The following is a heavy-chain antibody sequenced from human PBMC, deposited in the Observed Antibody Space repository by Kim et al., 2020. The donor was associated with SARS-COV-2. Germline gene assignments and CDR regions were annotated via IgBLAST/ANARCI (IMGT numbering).Heavy chain of an antibody. CDR3: AKDLGSGALLWFGETATPVNDAFDI. Sequence: GGSLRLSCAASGFTFSSYAMSWVRQAPGKGLEWVSAISGSGGSTYYADSVKGRFTISRDNSKNTLYLQMNSLRAEDTAVYYCAKDLGSGALLWFGETATPVNDAFDIWGQGTMVTVSS. J-gene: IGHJ3*02. CDR2: ISGSGGST. D-gene: IGHD3-10*01. CDR1: GFTFSSYA. V-gene: IGHV3-23*01.